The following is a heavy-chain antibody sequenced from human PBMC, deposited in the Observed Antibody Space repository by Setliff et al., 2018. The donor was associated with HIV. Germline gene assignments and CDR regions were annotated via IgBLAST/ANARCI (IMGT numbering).Heavy chain of an antibody. CDR3: RLPLFDSVTDVNYHPQDV. D-gene: IGHD4-4*01. J-gene: IGHJ6*04. CDR1: GLKFGEFA. V-gene: IGHV3-23*01. CDR2: ISDSGDST. Sequence: GGSLRLSCVASGLKFGEFAMSWVRQAPGKGLEWLSAISDSGDSTFYADSVQGRLTTSRDNSRNTLYLQMDGLSVEDTAGYFCRLPLFDSVTDVNYHPQDVWGKGTTVTVSS.